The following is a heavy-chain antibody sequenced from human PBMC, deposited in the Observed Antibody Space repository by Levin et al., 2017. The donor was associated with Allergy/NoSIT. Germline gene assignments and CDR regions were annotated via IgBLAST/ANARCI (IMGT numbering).Heavy chain of an antibody. CDR3: ARGLPYGSGSYYFDN. D-gene: IGHD3-10*01. CDR1: GESFGGYY. J-gene: IGHJ4*02. V-gene: IGHV4-34*01. Sequence: ESLKISCAVYGESFGGYYWSWVRQSPGKGLVWVGEIQHTGRTNYNPSLESRLTMSVDTSKNQFSLNLKSVTAADTAVYYCARGLPYGSGSYYFDNWGQGTLVTVSS. CDR2: IQHTGRT.